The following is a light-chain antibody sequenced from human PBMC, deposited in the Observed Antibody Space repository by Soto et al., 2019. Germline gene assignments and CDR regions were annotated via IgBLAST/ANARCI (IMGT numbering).Light chain of an antibody. CDR3: QQADSFPLT. CDR2: TAS. CDR1: QDIGNF. Sequence: DIQMTQSPSSLSASVGDRVTITCQASQDIGNFLSWYRQKPGKAPHLLIYTASSLQSGVPSRFSGSGYGTDFALTISSLQPEDFATYYCQQADSFPLTFGGGTKVDIK. V-gene: IGKV1-12*01. J-gene: IGKJ4*01.